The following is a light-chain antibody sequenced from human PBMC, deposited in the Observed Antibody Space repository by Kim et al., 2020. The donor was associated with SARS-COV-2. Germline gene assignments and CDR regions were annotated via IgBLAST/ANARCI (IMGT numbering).Light chain of an antibody. CDR1: PGISNY. CDR2: AAA. CDR3: QQYNDYPLT. V-gene: IGKV1-16*01. J-gene: IGKJ4*01. Sequence: RMTQSPISLSASVGDRVTITCRASPGISNYLAWFQQKPGKVPKSLIYAAASLHSGVPSRFSGRGSGTNFTLTISRLQPEDFATYYCQQYNDYPLTFGGGTKLEIK.